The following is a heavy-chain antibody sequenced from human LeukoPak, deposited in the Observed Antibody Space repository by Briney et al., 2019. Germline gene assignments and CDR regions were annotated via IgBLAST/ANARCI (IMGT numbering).Heavy chain of an antibody. Sequence: PGGSLRLSCAASGFIFSSYTMNWVRQAPGKGLEWVSYIGDSSTTIYYADSVKGRFTISRDNAKNSLYLQMNSLRAEDTAVYYCARDHHRRHYDSQARDTFDIWGQGTMVTVSS. CDR3: ARDHHRRHYDSQARDTFDI. D-gene: IGHD3-22*01. CDR1: GFIFSSYT. J-gene: IGHJ3*02. CDR2: IGDSSTTI. V-gene: IGHV3-48*01.